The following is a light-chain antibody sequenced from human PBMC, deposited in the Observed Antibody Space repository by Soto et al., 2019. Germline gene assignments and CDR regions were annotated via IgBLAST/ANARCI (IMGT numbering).Light chain of an antibody. J-gene: IGKJ1*01. V-gene: IGKV3-20*01. CDR3: QQYGSSQT. Sequence: EIVLTQSPGTLSLSPGERATLSCRASQSVSSSYLAWYQQKPGQPPRLLIYGASSRATGIPDRFSGSGSGTDFTLTISRLEPEDFAVYYCQQYGSSQTFGQGTKVEIK. CDR2: GAS. CDR1: QSVSSSY.